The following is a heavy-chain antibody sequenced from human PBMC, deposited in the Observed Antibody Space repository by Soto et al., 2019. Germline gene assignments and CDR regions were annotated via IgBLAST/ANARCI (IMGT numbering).Heavy chain of an antibody. CDR1: GYRFTSYW. D-gene: IGHD3-9*01. V-gene: IGHV5-10-1*01. CDR3: ARVTGYPNYYGMDV. Sequence: GESLKISCKGSGYRFTSYWITWVRQIPGKGLEWMGRIDPSDSYTNYSPSFQGHVSMSADKSISTAYLQWSSLKASDTAMYYCARVTGYPNYYGMDVWGQGTTVTVSS. J-gene: IGHJ6*02. CDR2: IDPSDSYT.